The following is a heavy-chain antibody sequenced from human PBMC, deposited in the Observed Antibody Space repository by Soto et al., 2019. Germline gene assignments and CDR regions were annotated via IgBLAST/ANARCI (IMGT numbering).Heavy chain of an antibody. CDR2: FFDSGGT. CDR1: GGSISNSNCY. J-gene: IGHJ5*02. Sequence: KTSETLSLTCTVSGGSISNSNCYWGWVRQPPGKGLEWIGSFFDSGGTYYNPSLKSRAIISVDTSKNQFSLKMSSVTAADTAIYYCARHGEHSSHGRFHPWGQGTLVTVSS. D-gene: IGHD6-13*01. V-gene: IGHV4-39*01. CDR3: ARHGEHSSHGRFHP.